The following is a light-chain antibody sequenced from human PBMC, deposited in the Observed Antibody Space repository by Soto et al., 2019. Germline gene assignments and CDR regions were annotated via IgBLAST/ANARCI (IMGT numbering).Light chain of an antibody. V-gene: IGKV1-9*01. CDR2: AAS. CDR3: QQLNSYSWT. CDR1: QGISSY. J-gene: IGKJ1*01. Sequence: DIQLTQSPSFLSGSVGDRVTITCRASQGISSYLAWYQQKPGKAPKLLIYAASTLQSGVPSRFSGSGSGTEFTLTISSLQPEDFATYYCQQLNSYSWTFGQGTKVDIK.